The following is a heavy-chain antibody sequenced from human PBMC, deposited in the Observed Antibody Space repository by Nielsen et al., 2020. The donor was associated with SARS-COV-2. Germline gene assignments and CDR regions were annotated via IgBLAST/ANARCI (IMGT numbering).Heavy chain of an antibody. D-gene: IGHD3-16*01. CDR3: ARDAGGYNWFDP. CDR2: TYYRSTWYN. Sequence: WIRQSPLRGLEWLGRTYYRSTWYNDYAVSVKSRITINPDTSKNQFSLQLNSVTPEDTAVYYCARDAGGYNWFDPWGQGTLVTVSS. J-gene: IGHJ5*02. V-gene: IGHV6-1*01.